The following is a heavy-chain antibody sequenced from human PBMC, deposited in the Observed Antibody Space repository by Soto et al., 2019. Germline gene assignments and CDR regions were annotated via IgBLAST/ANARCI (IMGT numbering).Heavy chain of an antibody. D-gene: IGHD3-22*01. J-gene: IGHJ4*02. CDR3: AKDMDGRGEYYYDSSGYSGY. Sequence: GGSLRLSCAASGLTFSSYWMHWVRQAPGKGLVWVSRINSDGSSTSYADSVKGRFTISRDNSKNTLYLQMNSLRAEDTAVYYCAKDMDGRGEYYYDSSGYSGYWGQGTLVTVSS. CDR1: GLTFSSYW. V-gene: IGHV3-74*01. CDR2: INSDGSST.